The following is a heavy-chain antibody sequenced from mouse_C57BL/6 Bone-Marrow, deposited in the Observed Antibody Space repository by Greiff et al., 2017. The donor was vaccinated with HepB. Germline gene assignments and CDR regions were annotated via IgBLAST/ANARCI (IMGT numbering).Heavy chain of an antibody. CDR3: TRDGGSSSFAY. CDR2: IDPETGGT. Sequence: QVQLQQSGAELVRPGASVTLSCKASGYTFTDYEMHWVKQTPVHGLEWIGAIDPETGGTAYNQKFKGKAILTADKSSSTAYMELRRLTSEDSAVYYCTRDGGSSSFAYWGQGTLVTVSA. V-gene: IGHV1-15*01. D-gene: IGHD1-1*01. CDR1: GYTFTDYE. J-gene: IGHJ3*01.